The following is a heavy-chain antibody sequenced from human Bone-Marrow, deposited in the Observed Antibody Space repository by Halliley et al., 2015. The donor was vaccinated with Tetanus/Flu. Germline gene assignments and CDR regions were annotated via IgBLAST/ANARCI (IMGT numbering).Heavy chain of an antibody. J-gene: IGHJ4*02. CDR3: ATNNWNYVGFDY. V-gene: IGHV4-30-4*01. Sequence: LGGIGYIYYSDVPHYNPSLQGRVTISLDTSKNQFSLNLSSVTAADTAVYYCATNNWNYVGFDYWGQGTLVTVSS. CDR2: IYYSDVP. D-gene: IGHD1-7*01.